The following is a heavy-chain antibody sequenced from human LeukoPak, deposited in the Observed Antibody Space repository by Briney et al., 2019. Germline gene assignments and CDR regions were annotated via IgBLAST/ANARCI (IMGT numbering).Heavy chain of an antibody. CDR1: GFTFSTYG. Sequence: GGSLRLSCAAPGFTFSTYGMHWVRQAPGKGLEWLTDIWYDGSNKYYTDSVKGRFTISRDNSKNTLYLQMSSLRAEDTAVYYCARDSNSYGSGATIDYWGQGTLVTVSS. V-gene: IGHV3-33*01. D-gene: IGHD3-10*01. CDR3: ARDSNSYGSGATIDY. CDR2: IWYDGSNK. J-gene: IGHJ4*02.